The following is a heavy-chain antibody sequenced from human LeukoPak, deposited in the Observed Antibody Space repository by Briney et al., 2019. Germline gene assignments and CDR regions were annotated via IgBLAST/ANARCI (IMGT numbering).Heavy chain of an antibody. CDR3: AKRTPYSSGSYYFDY. CDR2: ISGSGGTT. CDR1: GFXFSSYA. J-gene: IGHJ4*02. V-gene: IGHV3-23*01. D-gene: IGHD3-22*01. Sequence: GGSLRLSCEVSGFXFSSYAISWVRQAPGKGLEWVSAISGSGGTTNYADSVKGRLTISRDNSQNTLYLQMNSLRAEDTAVYYCAKRTPYSSGSYYFDYWGQGTLVTVSS.